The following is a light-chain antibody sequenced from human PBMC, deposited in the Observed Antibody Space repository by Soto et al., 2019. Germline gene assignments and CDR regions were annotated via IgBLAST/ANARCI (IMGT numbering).Light chain of an antibody. Sequence: QPVLTQPPSVSGAPGQRGTISCTGRSSNIGAGYDVHWYQQLPGTAPKLLIYGNSNRPSGVPDRFSGSKSGTSASLAITGLQAEDEADYYCQSYDSSLSGSGVFGGGTKLTVL. V-gene: IGLV1-40*01. CDR3: QSYDSSLSGSGV. CDR1: SSNIGAGYD. CDR2: GNS. J-gene: IGLJ2*01.